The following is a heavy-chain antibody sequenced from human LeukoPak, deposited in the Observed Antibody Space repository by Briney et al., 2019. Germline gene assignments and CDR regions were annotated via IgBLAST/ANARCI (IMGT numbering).Heavy chain of an antibody. CDR1: GCSISSYC. V-gene: IGHV4-59*01. Sequence: PSETLSLTCTASGCSISSYCWIWIRQPPGKGLEWIGCISYTGSSNYNPSLKSRLTISVDTSENQLSLKLSSVTAADTAVYFCAREQVRAVGSWGEGTTVAVSS. J-gene: IGHJ3*02. CDR2: ISYTGSS. CDR3: AREQVRAVGS.